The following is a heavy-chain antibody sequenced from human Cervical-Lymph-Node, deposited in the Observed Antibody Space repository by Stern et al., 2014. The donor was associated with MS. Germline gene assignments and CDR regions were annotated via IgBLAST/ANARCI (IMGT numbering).Heavy chain of an antibody. J-gene: IGHJ4*02. D-gene: IGHD5-12*01. CDR1: GASISNTNW. CDR3: ARVHSGYDWFDY. CDR2: IHHRGTT. V-gene: IGHV4-4*02. Sequence: QLQLQESGPGLVKPSGTLSLTCDVSGASISNTNWWGWVRQPPAMGLEWIGEIHHRGTTNFKSSLKSRVTMSVDKSKNQFSPELKSVTAADTAVYFCARVHSGYDWFDYWGQGILVTVSS.